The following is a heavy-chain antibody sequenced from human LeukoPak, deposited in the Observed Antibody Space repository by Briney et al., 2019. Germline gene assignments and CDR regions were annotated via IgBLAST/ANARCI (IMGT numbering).Heavy chain of an antibody. CDR1: GGSFSGYY. Sequence: PSETLSLTCAVYGGSFSGYYWSWIRQPPGKGLEWIGEINHSGSTNYNPSLKSRVTISVDTSKNQFSLKLSSVTAADTAVYYCAGGYYYDSSGYYYSNRFFDYWGQGTLVTVSS. V-gene: IGHV4-34*01. CDR3: AGGYYYDSSGYYYSNRFFDY. J-gene: IGHJ4*02. D-gene: IGHD3-22*01. CDR2: INHSGST.